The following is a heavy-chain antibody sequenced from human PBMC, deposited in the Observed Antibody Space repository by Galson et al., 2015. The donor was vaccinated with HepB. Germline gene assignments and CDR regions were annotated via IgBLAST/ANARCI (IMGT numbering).Heavy chain of an antibody. CDR1: GFIFSTYD. J-gene: IGHJ6*02. CDR3: VREVSMIRGQVMDGMDV. CDR2: IGISGTT. Sequence: SLRLSCAASGFIFSTYDMHWVRQRTGEGLEWVSGIGISGTTYYPGSVKGRFTVSRENATNSLYLQMNNLGAGDTAVYYCVREVSMIRGQVMDGMDVWGQGTTVTVSS. D-gene: IGHD3-10*01. V-gene: IGHV3-13*04.